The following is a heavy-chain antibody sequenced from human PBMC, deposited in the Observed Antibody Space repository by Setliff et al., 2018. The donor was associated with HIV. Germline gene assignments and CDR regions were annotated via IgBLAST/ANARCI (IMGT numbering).Heavy chain of an antibody. V-gene: IGHV4-61*09. CDR1: GGSITSGSYY. Sequence: SETLSLTCTVSGGSITSGSYYWTWVRQPAGKGLEWLGHSYTTGITDYNPSLKSRLTISLDTSKDQLSLKLSSVTAADTAVYYCARAKPDFYSHYYYMDVWGKGTMVTVSS. J-gene: IGHJ6*03. CDR3: ARAKPDFYSHYYYMDV. CDR2: SYTTGIT. D-gene: IGHD2-21*01.